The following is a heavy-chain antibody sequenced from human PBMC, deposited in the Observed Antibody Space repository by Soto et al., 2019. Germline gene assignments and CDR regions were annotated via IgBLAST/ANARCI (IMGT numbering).Heavy chain of an antibody. CDR1: GGSISSGGYS. CDR3: ARATSLSYAFDR. J-gene: IGHJ3*02. CDR2: IYHSGST. Sequence: PSETLSLTCAVSGGSISSGGYSCSWIRQPPGKGREWIGYIYHSGSTYYNPSLRSRVTISLERSKNQFSLKLSSGTAAATAVYYCARATSLSYAFDRWGQGTM. V-gene: IGHV4-30-2*01.